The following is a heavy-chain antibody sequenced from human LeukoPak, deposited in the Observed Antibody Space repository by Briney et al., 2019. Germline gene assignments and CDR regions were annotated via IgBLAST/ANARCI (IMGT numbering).Heavy chain of an antibody. CDR3: ARVGGSYGDFTFDY. CDR1: GYTFTGYY. J-gene: IGHJ4*02. D-gene: IGHD4-17*01. V-gene: IGHV1-2*04. Sequence: ASVKVPCTASGYTFTGYYMHWVRQAPGQGLEWMGWINPNSGGTNYAQKFQGWVTMTRDTSISTAYMELSRLRSDDTAVYYCARVGGSYGDFTFDYWGQGTLVTVSS. CDR2: INPNSGGT.